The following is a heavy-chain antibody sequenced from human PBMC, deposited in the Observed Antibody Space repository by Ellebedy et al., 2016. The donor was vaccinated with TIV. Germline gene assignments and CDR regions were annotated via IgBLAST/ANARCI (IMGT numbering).Heavy chain of an antibody. Sequence: AASVKVSFKASGYTFTGYYFHWVRQAPGQGLEWMGCINPHTGGTNYAQKFQGRVTMTRDTSINTAYMELNRLRSDDTAMYYCAEGYYGRIDPWGQGTLVTVSS. CDR2: INPHTGGT. J-gene: IGHJ5*02. D-gene: IGHD3-10*01. CDR3: AEGYYGRIDP. CDR1: GYTFTGYY. V-gene: IGHV1-2*02.